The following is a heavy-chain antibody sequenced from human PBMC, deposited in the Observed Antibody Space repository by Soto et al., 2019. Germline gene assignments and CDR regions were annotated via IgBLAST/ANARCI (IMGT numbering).Heavy chain of an antibody. D-gene: IGHD2-21*02. CDR2: MSYDGSK. Sequence: SSSRWHPFRQAPGTGLEWVAVMSYDGSKYYADTVKGRFTISADKSISTAYLQWSSLKASDSATYYRATQGVTERALHAWG. V-gene: IGHV3-33*05. J-gene: IGHJ5*01. CDR1: SSSR. CDR3: ATQGVTERALHA.